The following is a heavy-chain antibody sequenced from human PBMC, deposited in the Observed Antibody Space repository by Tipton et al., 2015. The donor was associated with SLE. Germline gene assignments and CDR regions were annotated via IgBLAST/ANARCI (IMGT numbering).Heavy chain of an antibody. CDR1: GASVSSSNSN. V-gene: IGHV4-39*07. CDR3: ARAAFNWNDRDALDI. J-gene: IGHJ3*02. Sequence: TLSLTCTVSGASVSSSNSNWGWIRQPPGKRLEWIGSVYFSGNTNYNPSLKSRVTMSVDTSKNHFSLRLRSVTAADTATYFCARAAFNWNDRDALDIWGQGTLVAASS. D-gene: IGHD1-1*01. CDR2: VYFSGNT.